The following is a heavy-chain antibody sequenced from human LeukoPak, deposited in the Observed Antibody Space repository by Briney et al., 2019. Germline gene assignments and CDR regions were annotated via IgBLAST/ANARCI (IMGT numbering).Heavy chain of an antibody. V-gene: IGHV3-30*03. J-gene: IGHJ4*02. D-gene: IGHD3-22*01. Sequence: GGSLRLSCAVSGFTISSHGMHWVRQAPGKGLEWVAMISYDGNSKYYGDSVKGRFTISRDNSKNTLYLQMDSLRTEDTAVYYCARGEYYYDSSDYYWDWGQGTLVTVS. CDR3: ARGEYYYDSSDYYWD. CDR2: ISYDGNSK. CDR1: GFTISSHG.